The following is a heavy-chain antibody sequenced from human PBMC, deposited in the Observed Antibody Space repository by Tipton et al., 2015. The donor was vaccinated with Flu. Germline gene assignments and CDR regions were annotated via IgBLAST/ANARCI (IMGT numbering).Heavy chain of an antibody. CDR1: GGSINTGAYY. CDR3: ARDGGGYHYDSSGYYFNYGMDV. Sequence: TLSLTCTVSGGSINTGAYYWSWIRQHPGKGLECIGYIYYSRSTYYNPSLKSRVTISVDTSKNQFPLKLSSVTAADTAVYYCARDGGGYHYDSSGYYFNYGMDVWGKGTTVTVSS. V-gene: IGHV4-31*03. J-gene: IGHJ6*04. D-gene: IGHD3-22*01. CDR2: IYYSRST.